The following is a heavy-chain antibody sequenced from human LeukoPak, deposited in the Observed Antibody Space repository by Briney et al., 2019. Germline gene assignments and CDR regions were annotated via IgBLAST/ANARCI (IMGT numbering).Heavy chain of an antibody. D-gene: IGHD1-26*01. CDR2: INPNSGGT. CDR1: GYTFTGYY. J-gene: IGHJ4*02. CDR3: ARSHSGSYWGLFDY. Sequence: ASVKVSCKASGYTFTGYYMHWVRQAPGQGLEWMGWINPNSGGTNYAQKFQGRVTMTRDTSISTAYMELSRLRSDDTAVYYCARSHSGSYWGLFDYWGQGTLVTVSS. V-gene: IGHV1-2*02.